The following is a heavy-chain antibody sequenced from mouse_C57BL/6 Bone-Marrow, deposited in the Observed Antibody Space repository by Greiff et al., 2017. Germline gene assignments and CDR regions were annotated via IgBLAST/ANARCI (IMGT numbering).Heavy chain of an antibody. CDR1: GYTFTDYY. CDR3: ARRGDVRDY. J-gene: IGHJ2*01. CDR2: IYPGSGNT. V-gene: IGHV1-76*01. Sequence: QVQLQQSGAELVRPGASVKLSCKASGYTFTDYYINWVKQRPGQGLEWIARIYPGSGNTYYNEKFKGKATLTAEKSSSTAYMQLSSLTSEDSAVYFCARRGDVRDYWGQGTTLTVSS.